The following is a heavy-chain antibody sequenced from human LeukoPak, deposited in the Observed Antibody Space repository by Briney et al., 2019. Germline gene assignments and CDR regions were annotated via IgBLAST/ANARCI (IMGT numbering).Heavy chain of an antibody. V-gene: IGHV4-39*01. D-gene: IGHD5-24*01. CDR2: IYYSGST. CDR3: ARQRWLQLGYFDY. J-gene: IGHJ4*02. Sequence: PSETLSLTCTVSGGSSSSSSYYWGWIRQPPGKGLEWIGSIYYSGSTYYNPSLKSRVTISVDTSKNQFSLKLSSVTAADTAVYYCARQRWLQLGYFDYWGQGTLVTVSS. CDR1: GGSSSSSSYY.